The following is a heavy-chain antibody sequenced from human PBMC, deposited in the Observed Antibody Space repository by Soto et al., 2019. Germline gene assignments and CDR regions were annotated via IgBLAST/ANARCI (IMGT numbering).Heavy chain of an antibody. D-gene: IGHD6-19*01. CDR1: GGSLSGYY. J-gene: IGHJ6*02. CDR2: INHSGST. CDR3: ARQDKHQWLVGYYVMDV. Sequence: SETLSLTCAVYGGSLSGYYRSWIRQPPGKGLEWIGEINHSGSTNYNPSLKSRVTISVDTSKNQFSLKLSSVTAADTAVYYCARQDKHQWLVGYYVMDVWGQGTTFT. V-gene: IGHV4-34*01.